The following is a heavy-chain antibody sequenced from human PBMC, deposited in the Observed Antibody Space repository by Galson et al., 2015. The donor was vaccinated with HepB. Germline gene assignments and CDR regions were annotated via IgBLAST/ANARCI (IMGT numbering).Heavy chain of an antibody. J-gene: IGHJ4*02. Sequence: SLRLSCAASGFTFSGYAIHWVRQASGRGPAWIGHIRSKATNYAALYVPSLKGRFTISRDDSKNMAYLHMRSLKTDATAVYYCVRSGDFSGYSSRWGQGTLVTVSS. D-gene: IGHD6-13*01. CDR1: GFTFSGYA. CDR2: IRSKATNYAA. V-gene: IGHV3-73*01. CDR3: VRSGDFSGYSSR.